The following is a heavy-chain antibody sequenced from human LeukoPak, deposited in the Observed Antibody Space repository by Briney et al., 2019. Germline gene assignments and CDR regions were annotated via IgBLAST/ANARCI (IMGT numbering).Heavy chain of an antibody. D-gene: IGHD3-16*02. CDR1: GYTFTSHG. CDR2: ISGYNGNT. V-gene: IGHV1-18*01. CDR3: ARDRPTMITFGGVIIAAY. Sequence: ASVKVSCKASGYTFTSHGINWLRQAPGQGLEWMGWISGYNGNTEYAQKFKGRVTTTTDRSTNTVYLEVTSLRSDDTAVYYCARDRPTMITFGGVIIAAYWGQGTLVSVSS. J-gene: IGHJ4*02.